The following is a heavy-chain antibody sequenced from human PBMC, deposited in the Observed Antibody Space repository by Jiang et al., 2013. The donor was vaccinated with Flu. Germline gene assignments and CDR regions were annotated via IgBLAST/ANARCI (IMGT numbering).Heavy chain of an antibody. V-gene: IGHV4-59*08. CDR3: ARLLSNTVVTQPYYFDY. Sequence: PGLVKPSETLSLTCTVSGGSISSYYWSWIRQPPGKGLECIGYIYYRGSTHCNPSLKSRVTISVDSSKNQFSLKLSSVTAADTAVYYCARLLSNTVVTQPYYFDYWGQGTLVTVSS. D-gene: IGHD2-21*02. CDR2: IYYRGST. J-gene: IGHJ4*02. CDR1: GGSISSYY.